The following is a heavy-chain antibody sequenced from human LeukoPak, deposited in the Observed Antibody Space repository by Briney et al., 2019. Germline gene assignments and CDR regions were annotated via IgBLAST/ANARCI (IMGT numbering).Heavy chain of an antibody. Sequence: GGSLRLSCAASGFTFSSYAMHWVRQAPGKGLEWVAVISYDGSNKYYADSVKGRFTISRDNSKNTLYLQMNSLRAEDTAVYYCARDGSEVYYDFSSGYYTGDYFDYWGQGTLVTVSS. CDR1: GFTFSSYA. J-gene: IGHJ4*02. CDR2: ISYDGSNK. D-gene: IGHD3-3*01. V-gene: IGHV3-30*04. CDR3: ARDGSEVYYDFSSGYYTGDYFDY.